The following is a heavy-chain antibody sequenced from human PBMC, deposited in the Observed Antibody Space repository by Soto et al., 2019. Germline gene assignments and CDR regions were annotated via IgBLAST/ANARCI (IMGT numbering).Heavy chain of an antibody. Sequence: ASVKVSCKASGYTFTSYAMHWVRQAPGQRLEWMGWINAGNGNTKYSQKFQGRVTITRDTSASTAYMELSSLRSEDTAVYYCARGGSFYCSGGSCYHYWGQGTLVTVSS. V-gene: IGHV1-3*01. CDR3: ARGGSFYCSGGSCYHY. D-gene: IGHD2-15*01. CDR1: GYTFTSYA. J-gene: IGHJ4*02. CDR2: INAGNGNT.